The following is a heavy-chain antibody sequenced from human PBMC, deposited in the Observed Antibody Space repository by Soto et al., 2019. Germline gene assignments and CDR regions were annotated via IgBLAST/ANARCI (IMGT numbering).Heavy chain of an antibody. CDR3: ARGITSSGSYYYYYYGMDV. J-gene: IGHJ6*02. D-gene: IGHD3-10*01. CDR2: IIPILGIA. V-gene: IGHV1-69*02. Sequence: SVKVSCKASGGTFSSYTISWVRQAPGQGLEWMGRIIPILGIANYAQKFQGRVTITADKSTSTAYMELSSLRSEDTAVYYCARGITSSGSYYYYYYGMDVWGQGTTVTVSS. CDR1: GGTFSSYT.